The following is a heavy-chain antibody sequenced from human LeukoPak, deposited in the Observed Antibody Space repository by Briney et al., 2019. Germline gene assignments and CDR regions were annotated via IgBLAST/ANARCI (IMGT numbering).Heavy chain of an antibody. D-gene: IGHD2-2*01. CDR1: GGTFSSYA. J-gene: IGHJ1*01. Sequence: GASVKVSCKASGGTFSSYAISRVRQAPGQGLEWMGGIIPTFGTANYAQKFQGRVTITTDESTSTAYMELSSLRSEDTAVYYCARDYCSSTSCYFELQHWGQGTLVTVSS. CDR2: IIPTFGTA. V-gene: IGHV1-69*05. CDR3: ARDYCSSTSCYFELQH.